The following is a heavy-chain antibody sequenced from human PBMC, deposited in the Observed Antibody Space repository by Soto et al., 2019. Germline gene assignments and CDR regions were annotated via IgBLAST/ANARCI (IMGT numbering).Heavy chain of an antibody. CDR2: IYYSGST. J-gene: IGHJ4*02. CDR1: GGSISSSSYY. CDR3: ASLGYAGTTGKTSYYFDY. V-gene: IGHV4-61*05. D-gene: IGHD1-1*01. Sequence: PSETLSLTCTVSGGSISSSSYYWGWIRQPPGKGLEWIGYIYYSGSTNYNPSLKSRVTISVDTSKNQFSLKLSSVTAADTAVYNCASLGYAGTTGKTSYYFDYWGQGTLVTVSS.